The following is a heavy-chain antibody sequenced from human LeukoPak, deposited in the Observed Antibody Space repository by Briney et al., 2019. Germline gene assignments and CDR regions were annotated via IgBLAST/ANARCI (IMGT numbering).Heavy chain of an antibody. CDR2: INHSGST. V-gene: IGHV4-34*01. CDR3: ARDGGGNYYGSGSYLKPYYYYYMDV. Sequence: SETLSLTCAVYGGSFSGYYWSWIRQPPGKGLEWIGEINHSGSTNYNPSLKSRVTISVDTSKDQFSLKLSSVTAADTAVYYCARDGGGNYYGSGSYLKPYYYYYMDVWGKGTTVTISS. J-gene: IGHJ6*03. CDR1: GGSFSGYY. D-gene: IGHD3-10*01.